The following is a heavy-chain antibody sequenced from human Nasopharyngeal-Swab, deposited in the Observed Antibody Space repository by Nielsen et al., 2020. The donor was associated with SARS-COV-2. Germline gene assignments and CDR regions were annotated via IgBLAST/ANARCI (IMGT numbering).Heavy chain of an antibody. J-gene: IGHJ4*02. CDR3: AKMLTSDYGDYDNLDY. V-gene: IGHV3-30*18. D-gene: IGHD4-17*01. CDR1: GFTFSSYG. CDR2: ISYDVSNK. Sequence: GGSLRLACAPSGFTFSSYGMHWVRQAPGKGLEWVAVISYDVSNKYYADSVKGRFTISRDKSKNTLYLQMNSLRAEDTSVYYCAKMLTSDYGDYDNLDYWGQGTLVTVSS.